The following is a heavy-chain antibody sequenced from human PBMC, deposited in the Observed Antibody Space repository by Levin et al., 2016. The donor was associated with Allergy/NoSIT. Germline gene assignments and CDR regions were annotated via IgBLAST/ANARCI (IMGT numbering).Heavy chain of an antibody. CDR2: IIPIFGTA. CDR1: GGTFSSYA. V-gene: IGHV1-69*13. Sequence: SVKVSCKASGGTFSSYAISWVRQAPGQGLEWMGGIIPIFGTANYAQKFQGRVTITADESTSTAYMELSSLRSEDTAVYYCAGTYSGSYYVLAGLDYWGQGTLVTVSS. D-gene: IGHD1-26*01. CDR3: AGTYSGSYYVLAGLDY. J-gene: IGHJ4*02.